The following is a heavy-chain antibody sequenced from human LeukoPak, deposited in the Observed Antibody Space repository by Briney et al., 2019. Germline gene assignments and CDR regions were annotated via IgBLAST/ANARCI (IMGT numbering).Heavy chain of an antibody. CDR3: ARQISSWWAEYFEH. V-gene: IGHV4-39*01. D-gene: IGHD6-13*01. Sequence: SETLSLTCTVSGGSISSSSYYGGWIRQPPGKGPEWIGSIYYSGTTYYNPSLKSRVTISVDTSKNQFSLKLSSVTAADTAVYYCARQISSWWAEYFEHWGQGTLVTVSS. CDR1: GGSISSSSYY. CDR2: IYYSGTT. J-gene: IGHJ1*01.